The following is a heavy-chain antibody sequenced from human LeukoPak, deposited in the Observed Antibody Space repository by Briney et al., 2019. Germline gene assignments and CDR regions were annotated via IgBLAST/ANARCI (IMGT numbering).Heavy chain of an antibody. J-gene: IGHJ4*02. Sequence: SETLSLTCTVSGGSISSYYWSWIRQPPGKGLEWIGYIYYSGSTNYNPSLKSLVTISVDTSKNQFSLELSSVTAADTAVYYCARHYFDWLSPGGWYYFDYWGQGTLVTVSS. CDR2: IYYSGST. CDR3: ARHYFDWLSPGGWYYFDY. CDR1: GGSISSYY. D-gene: IGHD3-9*01. V-gene: IGHV4-59*08.